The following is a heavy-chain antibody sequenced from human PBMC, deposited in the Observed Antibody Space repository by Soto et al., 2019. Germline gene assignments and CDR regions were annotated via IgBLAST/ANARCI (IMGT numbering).Heavy chain of an antibody. Sequence: GASVKVSCKVSGYTLTELSMHWVLQAPGKGLEWMGGFDPEDGETIYAQKFQGRVTMTEDTSTDTAYMELSSLRSEDTAVYYCATTYYYDSSGYYYDYYYGMDVWGQGTTVTVSS. V-gene: IGHV1-24*01. D-gene: IGHD3-22*01. CDR1: GYTLTELS. CDR2: FDPEDGET. J-gene: IGHJ6*02. CDR3: ATTYYYDSSGYYYDYYYGMDV.